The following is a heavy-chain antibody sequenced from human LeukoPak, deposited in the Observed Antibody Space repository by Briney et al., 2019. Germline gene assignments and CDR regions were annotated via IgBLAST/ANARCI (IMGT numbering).Heavy chain of an antibody. J-gene: IGHJ6*03. CDR1: GDSVSSSSAA. D-gene: IGHD2-15*01. Sequence: SQTLSLTCAISGDSVSSSSAAWNWIRQSPSSGLEWLGRTYYRSKWYNDYAVSVKSRITINPDTSKNQFSLQLNSVTPEDTAVYYCARAGSSPKGYYYYYMDVWGKGTTVTVSS. CDR2: TYYRSKWYN. V-gene: IGHV6-1*01. CDR3: ARAGSSPKGYYYYYMDV.